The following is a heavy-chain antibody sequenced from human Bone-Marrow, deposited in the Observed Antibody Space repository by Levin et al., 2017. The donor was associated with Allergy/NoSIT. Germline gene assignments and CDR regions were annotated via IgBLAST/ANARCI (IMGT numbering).Heavy chain of an antibody. D-gene: IGHD1-26*01. CDR2: INKDGSQK. CDR1: GFNFSDYW. CDR3: ARANWDLDY. J-gene: IGHJ4*02. V-gene: IGHV3-7*04. Sequence: PGGSLRLSCAASGFNFSDYWMTWVRQAPGKGLEWVANINKDGSQKYYVDSVKGRFTISRDNAKNSLYLQMNSLRVEDTAVYYCARANWDLDYWGQGTLVTVSS.